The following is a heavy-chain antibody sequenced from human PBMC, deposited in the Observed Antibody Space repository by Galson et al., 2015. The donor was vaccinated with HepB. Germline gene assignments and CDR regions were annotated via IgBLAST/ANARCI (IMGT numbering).Heavy chain of an antibody. V-gene: IGHV3-7*01. Sequence: SLRLSCAASGFRFSSFWMSWVRQAPGKGLEWVANIREDGSEKKYVDSVKGRFTISRDSASDSVYLQMTNLRAEDTAVYYCAKDAVGGHLDHWGQGTLVTVSS. CDR1: GFRFSSFW. J-gene: IGHJ4*01. D-gene: IGHD4-23*01. CDR2: IREDGSEK. CDR3: AKDAVGGHLDH.